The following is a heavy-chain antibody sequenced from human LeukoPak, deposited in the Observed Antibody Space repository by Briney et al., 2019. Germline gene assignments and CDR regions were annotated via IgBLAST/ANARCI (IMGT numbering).Heavy chain of an antibody. CDR1: GFAFSSHW. CDR2: IQQDGSEK. J-gene: IGHJ4*02. Sequence: GGSLRLSCAASGFAFSSHWMSWVRQAPGKGLEWVASIQQDGSEKYYVDSVKGRFTISRDNAKNSLYLQMNSLRAEDTAVYYCAKDLRGYSYGPLAEGSYWGQGTLVTVSS. D-gene: IGHD5-18*01. CDR3: AKDLRGYSYGPLAEGSY. V-gene: IGHV3-7*01.